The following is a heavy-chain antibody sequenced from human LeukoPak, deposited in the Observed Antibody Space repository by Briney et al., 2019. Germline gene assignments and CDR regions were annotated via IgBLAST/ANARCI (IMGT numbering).Heavy chain of an antibody. D-gene: IGHD3-3*01. CDR1: GYTFTSYG. Sequence: ASVKVSCKASGYTFTSYGISWVRQAPGQGREWMGWTSAYNGNTNYAQKLQGRVTMTTDTSTSTAYMELRSLRSDDTAVYYCARDSPYYDFWSGYQIYFDYWGQGTLVTVSS. CDR3: ARDSPYYDFWSGYQIYFDY. CDR2: TSAYNGNT. V-gene: IGHV1-18*01. J-gene: IGHJ4*02.